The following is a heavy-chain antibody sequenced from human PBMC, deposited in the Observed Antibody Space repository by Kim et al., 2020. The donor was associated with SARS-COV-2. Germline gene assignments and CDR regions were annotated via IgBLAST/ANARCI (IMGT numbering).Heavy chain of an antibody. J-gene: IGHJ6*02. V-gene: IGHV3-74*01. CDR2: ISSDGRIT. CDR3: ARGMFRSGFDV. D-gene: IGHD3-10*02. Sequence: GGSLRLSCAAAGFSSSSYWINWVRQPPGKGLVWVSRISSDGRITHYADSVKGRFTMSRDSAENTVFLQMNSLGAEDTAVYYCARGMFRSGFDVWGQGTTVSVSS. CDR1: GFSSSSYW.